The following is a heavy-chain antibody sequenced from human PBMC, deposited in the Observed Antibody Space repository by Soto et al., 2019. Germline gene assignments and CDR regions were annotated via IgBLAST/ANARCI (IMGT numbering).Heavy chain of an antibody. CDR1: GFTFSSYA. J-gene: IGHJ4*02. CDR3: AREYSGSYWPLEFDY. D-gene: IGHD1-26*01. Sequence: PGGSLRLSCAASGFTFSSYAMHWVRQAPGKGLEWVAVISYDGSDKYYADSVKGRFTISRDNSKNTLYLQMNSLRAEDTAVYYCAREYSGSYWPLEFDYWGQGTLVTVSS. V-gene: IGHV3-30-3*01. CDR2: ISYDGSDK.